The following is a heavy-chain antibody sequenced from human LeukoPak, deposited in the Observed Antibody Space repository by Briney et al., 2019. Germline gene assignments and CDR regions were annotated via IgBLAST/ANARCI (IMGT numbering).Heavy chain of an antibody. CDR3: HIVVVVAATN. D-gene: IGHD2-15*01. Sequence: PRGSLRLSCAASGFTFSSYAMSWVRQAPGKGLEWVSAISGSGGSTYYADSVKGRFTISRDNSKNTLYLQMNSLRAEDTAVYYCHIVVVVAATNWGQGTLVTVSS. CDR2: ISGSGGST. J-gene: IGHJ4*02. CDR1: GFTFSSYA. V-gene: IGHV3-23*01.